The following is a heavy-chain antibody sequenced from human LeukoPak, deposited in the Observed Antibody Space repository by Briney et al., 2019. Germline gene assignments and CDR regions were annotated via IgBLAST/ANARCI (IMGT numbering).Heavy chain of an antibody. CDR3: AREKNPYYYDSSGYYYAY. D-gene: IGHD3-22*01. CDR2: IIPIFGTA. J-gene: IGHJ4*02. CDR1: GGTFSSYA. V-gene: IGHV1-69*13. Sequence: SVKVSCKASGGTFSSYAISWVRQAPGQGLEWMGGIIPIFGTANYAQKFQGRVTITADESTSTAYMELSSLRSEDTAVYYCAREKNPYYYDSSGYYYAYWGQGTLVTVSS.